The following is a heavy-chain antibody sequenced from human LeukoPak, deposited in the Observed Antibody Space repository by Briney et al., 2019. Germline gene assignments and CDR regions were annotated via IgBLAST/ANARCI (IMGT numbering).Heavy chain of an antibody. Sequence: SETLSLTCAVSGGSISSGGYSWSWIRQPPGKGLEWIGYIYHSGSTYYNPSLKSRVTISVDRSKNQFSLKLSSVTAADTAVYYCARVPVRGMQYFDYWGQGTLVTVSS. D-gene: IGHD3-10*01. J-gene: IGHJ4*02. CDR3: ARVPVRGMQYFDY. CDR2: IYHSGST. CDR1: GGSISSGGYS. V-gene: IGHV4-30-2*01.